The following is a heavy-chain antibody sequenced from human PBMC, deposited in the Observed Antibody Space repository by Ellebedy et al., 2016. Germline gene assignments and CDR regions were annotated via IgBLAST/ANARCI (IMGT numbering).Heavy chain of an antibody. D-gene: IGHD5-12*01. J-gene: IGHJ3*02. CDR3: ARPIDGYDYADAFDI. Sequence: SETLSLTXTVSGASISSYYWTWIRQPPGTGLEWIGYIYYNGGTKYNPSLTSRVTMSVDTSRNQFSLKLSSVTAADTAVYYCARPIDGYDYADAFDIWGQGTMVTVSS. CDR2: IYYNGGT. CDR1: GASISSYY. V-gene: IGHV4-59*01.